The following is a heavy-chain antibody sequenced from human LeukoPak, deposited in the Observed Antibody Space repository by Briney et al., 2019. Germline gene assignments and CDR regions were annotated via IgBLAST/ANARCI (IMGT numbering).Heavy chain of an antibody. Sequence: PGRSLRLSCAASGFTFSTYGMHCVRQAPGKGLEWVSAISGSGGSTYYADSVKGRFTISRDNSKNTLYLQMNSLRAEDTAVYYCATGYYYDSSGYYYPFDDYWGQGTLATVSS. CDR1: GFTFSTYG. CDR3: ATGYYYDSSGYYYPFDDY. V-gene: IGHV3-23*01. J-gene: IGHJ4*02. CDR2: ISGSGGST. D-gene: IGHD3-22*01.